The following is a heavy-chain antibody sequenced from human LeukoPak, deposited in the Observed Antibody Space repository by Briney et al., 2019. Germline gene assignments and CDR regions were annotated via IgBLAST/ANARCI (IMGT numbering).Heavy chain of an antibody. CDR2: ISWNSDSI. J-gene: IGHJ2*01. CDR3: AKDIRGGDQSYWYFDL. V-gene: IGHV3-9*01. D-gene: IGHD4-17*01. Sequence: PGGSLRLSCAASAFTFDDYAMHWVRQAPGKGLEWVSGISWNSDSIGYADSVKGRFTISRDNAKNSLYLQMNSLRAEDTALYYCAKDIRGGDQSYWYFDLWGRGTLVTVSS. CDR1: AFTFDDYA.